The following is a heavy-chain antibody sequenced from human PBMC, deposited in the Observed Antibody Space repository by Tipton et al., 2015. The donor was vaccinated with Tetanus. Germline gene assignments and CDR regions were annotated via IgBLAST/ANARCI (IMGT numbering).Heavy chain of an antibody. J-gene: IGHJ4*02. CDR2: IYYSGST. V-gene: IGHV4-39*01. CDR3: ARHSRYSSGWYPTFDY. Sequence: LRLSCTVSGGSISSSSYYWGWIRQPPGKGLEWIGSIYYSGSTCYNPSLKSRVTISVDTSKNQFSLKLSSVTAADTAVYYCARHSRYSSGWYPTFDYWGQGTLVTVSS. CDR1: GGSISSSSYY. D-gene: IGHD6-19*01.